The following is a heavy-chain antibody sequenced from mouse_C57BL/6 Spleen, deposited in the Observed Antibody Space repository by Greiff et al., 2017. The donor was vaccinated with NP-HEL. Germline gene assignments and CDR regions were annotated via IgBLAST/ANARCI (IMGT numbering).Heavy chain of an antibody. J-gene: IGHJ2*01. D-gene: IGHD1-1*01. CDR2: IHPNSGST. CDR1: GYTFTSYW. CDR3: ARGFITTVVDYFDY. V-gene: IGHV1-64*01. Sequence: VQLQQSGAELVKPGASVKLSCKASGYTFTSYWMHWVKQRPGQGLEWIGMIHPNSGSTNYNEKFKSKATLTVDKSSSTAYMQLSSLTSEDSAVYYCARGFITTVVDYFDYWGQGTTLTVSS.